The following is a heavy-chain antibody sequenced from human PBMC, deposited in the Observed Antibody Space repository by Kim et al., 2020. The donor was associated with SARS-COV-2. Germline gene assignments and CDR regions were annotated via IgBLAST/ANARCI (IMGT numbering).Heavy chain of an antibody. CDR2: ISSGSSYI. CDR3: ARARDYYDSGGLGF. V-gene: IGHV3-21*01. J-gene: IGHJ4*02. CDR1: GFTFSSYD. Sequence: GGSLRLSCAASGFTFSSYDINWVRQAPGKGLEWVSSISSGSSYIHYADSVKGRFTISRDIAKNSLFLQMNSLRAEDTAVYYCARARDYYDSGGLGFWGQGTLVTVSS. D-gene: IGHD3-22*01.